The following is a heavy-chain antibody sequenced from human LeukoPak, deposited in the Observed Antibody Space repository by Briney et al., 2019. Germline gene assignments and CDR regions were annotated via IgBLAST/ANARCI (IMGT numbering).Heavy chain of an antibody. V-gene: IGHV5-51*01. CDR1: GYSFTSYW. CDR3: ARIYDFWSGYYTGPFDY. Sequence: GESLKISCKGSGYSFTSYWIGWVRQMPGKGLEWTGIIYPGDSDTRYSPSFQGQVTISADKSISTAYLQWSSLKASDTAMYYCARIYDFWSGYYTGPFDYWGQGTLATVSS. J-gene: IGHJ4*02. CDR2: IYPGDSDT. D-gene: IGHD3-3*01.